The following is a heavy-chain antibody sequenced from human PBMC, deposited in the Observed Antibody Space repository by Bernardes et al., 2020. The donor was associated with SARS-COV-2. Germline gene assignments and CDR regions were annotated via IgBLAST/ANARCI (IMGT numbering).Heavy chain of an antibody. J-gene: IGHJ5*02. CDR2: MNPNSGNT. V-gene: IGHV1-8*01. CDR3: ARWGGYSSSGSWFDP. CDR1: GYTFTSYD. D-gene: IGHD6-13*01. Sequence: ASVKVSCMASGYTFTSYDINWVRQATGQGLEWMGWMNPNSGNTGYAQKFQGRVTMTRNTSISTAYMELSSLRSEDTAMYYCARWGGYSSSGSWFDPWGQGTLVTVSS.